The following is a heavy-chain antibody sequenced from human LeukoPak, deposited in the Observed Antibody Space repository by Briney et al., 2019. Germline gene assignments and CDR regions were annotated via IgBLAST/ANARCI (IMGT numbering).Heavy chain of an antibody. V-gene: IGHV3-23*01. Sequence: PGGSLRLSCAASGFTFSSYAMSWVRQAPGKGLEWVSAISGSGGSTYYADSVKGRFTISRDNAKNSLYLQMNSLRAEDTAVYYCARDYYSNSFFDYWGQGTLVTVSS. CDR2: ISGSGGST. CDR3: ARDYYSNSFFDY. CDR1: GFTFSSYA. J-gene: IGHJ4*02. D-gene: IGHD4-11*01.